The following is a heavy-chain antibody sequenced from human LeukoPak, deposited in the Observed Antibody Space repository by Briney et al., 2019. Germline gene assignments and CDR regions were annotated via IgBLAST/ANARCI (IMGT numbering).Heavy chain of an antibody. Sequence: ASVKVSCKASGYTFTSYGISWVRQAPGQGLEWMGWISVYNGNTNYAQKLQGRVTMTTDTSTSTAYMELRSLRSDDTATYYCARDGPRRYCSTTSCLYFFDYWGQGTLVTVSS. CDR2: ISVYNGNT. J-gene: IGHJ4*02. CDR3: ARDGPRRYCSTTSCLYFFDY. D-gene: IGHD2-2*01. V-gene: IGHV1-18*01. CDR1: GYTFTSYG.